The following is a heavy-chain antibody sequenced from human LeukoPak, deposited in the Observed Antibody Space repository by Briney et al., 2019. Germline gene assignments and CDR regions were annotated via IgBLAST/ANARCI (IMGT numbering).Heavy chain of an antibody. CDR3: ARDLDYYGSGSLTYP. D-gene: IGHD3-10*01. J-gene: IGHJ5*02. CDR2: IKPNSGGK. V-gene: IGHV1-2*02. CDR1: RYTFTGYF. Sequence: ASPCVSSKASRYTFTGYFMHCVPQAPGQGVEWMGWIKPNSGGKNYAQKFQGRVTMTRDTSISTAYLELSRLRSDGTAVYYCARDLDYYGSGSLTYPWGQGTLVTVSS.